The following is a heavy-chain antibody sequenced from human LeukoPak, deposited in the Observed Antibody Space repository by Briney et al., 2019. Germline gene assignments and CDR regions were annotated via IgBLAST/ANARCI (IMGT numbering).Heavy chain of an antibody. J-gene: IGHJ4*02. D-gene: IGHD4/OR15-4a*01. CDR3: ARDLSDYGMYYFDY. Sequence: SVKVSCKASGGSFSSYAISWVRLAPGQGLEWMGGITPISGTANYAQKFQGRVTITADESTSTAYMDLNSLRSEDTAVYYCARDLSDYGMYYFDYWGQGTLVTVSS. V-gene: IGHV1-69*13. CDR1: GGSFSSYA. CDR2: ITPISGTA.